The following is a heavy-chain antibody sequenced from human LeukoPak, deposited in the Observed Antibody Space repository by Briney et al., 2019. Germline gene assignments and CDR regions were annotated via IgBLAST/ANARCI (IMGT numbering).Heavy chain of an antibody. D-gene: IGHD2-15*01. J-gene: IGHJ4*02. Sequence: SGPTLVNPSQTLTLTCTFSGFSLRTSGGGVGWIRQPPGKALEWLAVIYWDDDKRYSPSLNRKITVTKDTPKHQVVLTMTNMDLVDTATYHCAHSLRRRSCSGGSCYYFDDWGQGTLVTVSS. CDR3: AHSLRRRSCSGGSCYYFDD. CDR2: IYWDDDK. V-gene: IGHV2-5*02. CDR1: GFSLRTSGGG.